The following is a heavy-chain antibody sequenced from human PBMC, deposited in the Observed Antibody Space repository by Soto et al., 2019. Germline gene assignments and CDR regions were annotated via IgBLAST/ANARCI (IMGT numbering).Heavy chain of an antibody. CDR3: ARGLVGRFYYGSGSYYNY. CDR1: GGSISSGGYY. V-gene: IGHV4-31*03. J-gene: IGHJ4*02. Sequence: QVQLQGSGPGLVKPSQTLSLTCTVSGGSISSGGYYWSWIRQHPGKGLEWIGYIYYSGSTYYNPSLKSRVTISVDTSKNQFSLKLSSVTAADTAVYYCARGLVGRFYYGSGSYYNYWGQGTLVTVSS. D-gene: IGHD3-10*01. CDR2: IYYSGST.